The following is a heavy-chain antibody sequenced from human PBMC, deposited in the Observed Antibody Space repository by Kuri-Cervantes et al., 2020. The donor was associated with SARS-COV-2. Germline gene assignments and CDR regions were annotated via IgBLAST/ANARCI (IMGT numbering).Heavy chain of an antibody. D-gene: IGHD7-27*01. CDR3: AREEGGELGEAFDY. Sequence: GGSLRLSCAASGFTFSGYSMNWIRQAPGKGLEWVASIDSSSYYIYHADSVKGRLTISRDNAKTSLYLRMNSLKPEDTAVYYCAREEGGELGEAFDYWGQGALVTVSS. V-gene: IGHV3-21*01. CDR1: GFTFSGYS. J-gene: IGHJ4*02. CDR2: IDSSSYYI.